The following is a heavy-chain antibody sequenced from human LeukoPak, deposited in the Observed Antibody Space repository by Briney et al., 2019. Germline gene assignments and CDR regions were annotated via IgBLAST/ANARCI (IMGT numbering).Heavy chain of an antibody. Sequence: SVKVSCKASGGTFSSYAISWVRQAPGQGLEWMGGIIPIFGTANYAQKFQGRVTITADESTSTAYMELSSLRSEDTAVYYCARATSGYGSWGYFDYWGQGTLVTVSS. CDR1: GGTFSSYA. CDR2: IIPIFGTA. J-gene: IGHJ4*02. V-gene: IGHV1-69*01. CDR3: ARATSGYGSWGYFDY. D-gene: IGHD5-12*01.